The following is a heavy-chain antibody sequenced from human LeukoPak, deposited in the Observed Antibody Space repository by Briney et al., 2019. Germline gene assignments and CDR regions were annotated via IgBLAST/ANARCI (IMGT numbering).Heavy chain of an antibody. D-gene: IGHD6-19*01. CDR3: ARGRHEQWLALNVDY. Sequence: SETLSLTCTVSGGSISSGDSYWSWIRQPPGKGLGWIGYIYYSGSTYYNPSLKSRVTVSVDTSKNQFSLKLSSVTAADTAVYYCARGRHEQWLALNVDYWGQGTLVTVSS. V-gene: IGHV4-30-4*01. J-gene: IGHJ4*02. CDR1: GGSISSGDSY. CDR2: IYYSGST.